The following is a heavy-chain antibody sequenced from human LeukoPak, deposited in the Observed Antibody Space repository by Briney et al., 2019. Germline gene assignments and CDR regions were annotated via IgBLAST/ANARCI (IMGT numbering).Heavy chain of an antibody. CDR2: ISSSSSYT. Sequence: KTGRSLRLSCAASGFTFSDYYMSWIRQAPGKGLEWVSYISSSSSYTNYADSVKGRFTISRDNAKNSLYLQMNSLRAEDTAVYYCARDSTEVRGVSDFDYWGQGTLVTVSS. D-gene: IGHD3-10*01. V-gene: IGHV3-11*05. CDR1: GFTFSDYY. J-gene: IGHJ4*02. CDR3: ARDSTEVRGVSDFDY.